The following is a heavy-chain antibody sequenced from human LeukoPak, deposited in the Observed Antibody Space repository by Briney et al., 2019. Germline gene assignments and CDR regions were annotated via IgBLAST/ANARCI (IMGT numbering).Heavy chain of an antibody. J-gene: IGHJ6*03. V-gene: IGHV4-38-2*02. CDR1: GYSISGGYY. CDR3: ARDQPYIDV. Sequence: SETLSLTCTVSGYSISGGYYWGWTRPPPGKGLEWIGGVYHSGNTYYNPSLKSRVTISVDTSKNQFSLRLTSVTAADTAVYYCARDQPYIDVWGKGTTVTVS. CDR2: VYHSGNT.